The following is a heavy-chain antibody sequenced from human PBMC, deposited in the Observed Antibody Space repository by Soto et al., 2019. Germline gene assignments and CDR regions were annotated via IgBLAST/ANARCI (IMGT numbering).Heavy chain of an antibody. CDR3: ARGSYFYDKSRYYQY. CDR2: IYYSGST. J-gene: IGHJ4*02. V-gene: IGHV4-30-4*01. Sequence: SVTLSLTCTVSGGSISSGDYYWIWIHQPPGKGLEWVGYIYYSGSTYYNPSLKSRVTISVDTSKNQFSLKLSSVTAADTAVYYCARGSYFYDKSRYYQYLGQGTLVTVFS. D-gene: IGHD3-22*01. CDR1: GGSISSGDYY.